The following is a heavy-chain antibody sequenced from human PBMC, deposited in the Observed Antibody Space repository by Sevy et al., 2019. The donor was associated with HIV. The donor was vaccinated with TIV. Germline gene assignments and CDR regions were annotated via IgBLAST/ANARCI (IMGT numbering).Heavy chain of an antibody. Sequence: SDTLSLTCTVSGGSISSGSYYWSWIRQPAGKGLEWIGRIYTSGSTNYNPSLKSRVTISVDTSKNQFSLKLSSVTAADTAVYYCARGVGYCSGGSCFTYYYYYYMDVWGKGTTVTVSS. D-gene: IGHD2-15*01. CDR1: GGSISSGSYY. CDR2: IYTSGST. J-gene: IGHJ6*03. CDR3: ARGVGYCSGGSCFTYYYYYYMDV. V-gene: IGHV4-61*02.